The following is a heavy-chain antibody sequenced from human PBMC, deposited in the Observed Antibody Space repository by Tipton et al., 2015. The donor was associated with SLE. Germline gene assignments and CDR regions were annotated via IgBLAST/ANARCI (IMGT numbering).Heavy chain of an antibody. CDR1: GFTFSTYG. Sequence: SLRLSCAASGFTFSTYGMHWVRQAPGKGLEWVAFIRYDGINEYYANSVKGRFTISRDDAASSLFLQMNNLRADDTAVYYCAKVWPGYTGSDYWGQGTRVTVSS. J-gene: IGHJ4*02. D-gene: IGHD5-12*01. CDR2: IRYDGINE. CDR3: AKVWPGYTGSDY. V-gene: IGHV3-30*02.